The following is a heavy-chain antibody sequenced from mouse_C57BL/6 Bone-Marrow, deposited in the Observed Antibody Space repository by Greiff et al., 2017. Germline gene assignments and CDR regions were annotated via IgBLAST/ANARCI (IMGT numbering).Heavy chain of an antibody. Sequence: EVKLVESGGGLVQPGSSMKLSCTASGFTFSDYYMAWVRQVPEKGLEWVANINYDGSSTYYLDSLKSRFIISRDNAKNILYLQMSSLKSEDTATYYCARGYDDYFDYWGQGTTLTVSS. V-gene: IGHV5-16*01. CDR3: ARGYDDYFDY. J-gene: IGHJ2*01. CDR2: INYDGSST. CDR1: GFTFSDYY. D-gene: IGHD2-12*01.